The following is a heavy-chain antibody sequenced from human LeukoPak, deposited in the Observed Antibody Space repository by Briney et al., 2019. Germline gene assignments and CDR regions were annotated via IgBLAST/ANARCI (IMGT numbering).Heavy chain of an antibody. D-gene: IGHD4-17*01. CDR2: FDPEDGET. V-gene: IGHV1-24*01. CDR1: GYTLTELS. CDR3: ATATTVTTLSASDFDY. J-gene: IGHJ4*02. Sequence: ASVKVSCKVSGYTLTELSMHWVRQAPGKGLEWMGGFDPEDGETIYAQEFQGRVTMTEDTSTDTAYMELSSLRSEDTAVYYCATATTVTTLSASDFDYWGQGTLVTVSS.